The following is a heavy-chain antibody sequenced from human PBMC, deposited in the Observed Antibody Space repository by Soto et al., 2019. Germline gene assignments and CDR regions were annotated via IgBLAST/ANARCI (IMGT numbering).Heavy chain of an antibody. J-gene: IGHJ5*02. Sequence: PSETLSLTCTVSGGSITSSSYYWGWIRQPPGKGQEWIGSIYCSGSTHYNPSLKSRVTISVDTSKNQFSLKLSSVTAADTSVYYCATQEVGGSYVYTFDPWGQGTLVTVSS. D-gene: IGHD1-26*01. CDR3: ATQEVGGSYVYTFDP. V-gene: IGHV4-39*01. CDR1: GGSITSSSYY. CDR2: IYCSGST.